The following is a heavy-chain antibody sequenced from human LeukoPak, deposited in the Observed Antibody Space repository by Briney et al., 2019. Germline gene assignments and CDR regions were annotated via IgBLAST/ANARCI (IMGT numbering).Heavy chain of an antibody. CDR2: ILRDGSEK. CDR1: GLNLNTYW. J-gene: IGHJ6*02. CDR3: ARQLSTVTTIHYYGMDV. Sequence: RSGGSLRLSCAASGLNLNTYWMSWVRQAPGKGLGWVANILRDGSEKYYVDSVKGRFTISRDNTKNLVFLQMNNLRVEDTAVYYCARQLSTVTTIHYYGMDVWGQGTTVTVSS. V-gene: IGHV3-7*01. D-gene: IGHD4-17*01.